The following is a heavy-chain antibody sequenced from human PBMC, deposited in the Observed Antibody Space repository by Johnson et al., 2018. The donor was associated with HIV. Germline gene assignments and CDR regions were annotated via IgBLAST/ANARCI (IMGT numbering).Heavy chain of an antibody. Sequence: VQLVESGGGLVQPGGSLRLSCSASGFSFSSYAMSWVRQAPGKGLEWVAVICCDGNNKNYADPVKGRFTISRDNSKNTLYLQMHSLGAEDMAVYNGAKDLVVRENGAFDIWGQGTMVTGSS. V-gene: IGHV3-33*06. CDR3: AKDLVVRENGAFDI. J-gene: IGHJ3*02. D-gene: IGHD3-10*01. CDR2: ICCDGNNK. CDR1: GFSFSSYA.